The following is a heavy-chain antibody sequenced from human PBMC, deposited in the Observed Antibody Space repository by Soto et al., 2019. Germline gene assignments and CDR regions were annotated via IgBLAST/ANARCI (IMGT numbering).Heavy chain of an antibody. CDR1: GYTFNAHY. V-gene: IGHV1-2*02. D-gene: IGHD3-16*01. CDR2: LNPYNGGT. CDR3: ARARWIAGSYAFES. J-gene: IGHJ4*02. Sequence: QVRLAQYGAEVTAPGASETVSCKASGYTFNAHYIYWMRQGPGQGLEWMGWLNPYNGGTKSAQTFQGRVTTAGDASTNTAYMDLSGLRSDDTAVYYCARARWIAGSYAFESWGQGTLVSVSS.